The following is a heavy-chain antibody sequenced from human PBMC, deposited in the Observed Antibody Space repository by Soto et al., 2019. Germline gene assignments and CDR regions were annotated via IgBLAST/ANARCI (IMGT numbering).Heavy chain of an antibody. CDR1: GGSISSSSYY. V-gene: IGHV4-39*01. Sequence: SETLSLTCTVPGGSISSSSYYWGWIRQPPGKGLEWSGSIYYSGSPYYNPSLKSRVTISVDTSKNQFSLKLSSVTAADTAVYYCETPSTTMVRGVDYYYYYGMDVWGQGTTVTVSS. J-gene: IGHJ6*02. CDR3: ETPSTTMVRGVDYYYYYGMDV. D-gene: IGHD3-10*01. CDR2: IYYSGSP.